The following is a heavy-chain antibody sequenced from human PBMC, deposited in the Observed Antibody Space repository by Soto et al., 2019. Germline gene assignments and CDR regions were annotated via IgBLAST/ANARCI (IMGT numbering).Heavy chain of an antibody. Sequence: ASVKVSCKASCYTFTSYGISWVRQAPGQGLEWMGWISAYNGNTNYAQKLQGRVTMTTDTSTSTAYMELRSLRSDDTAVCYCARDPGVVTAIYYYYGMDVWGQGTTVTVSS. V-gene: IGHV1-18*01. CDR2: ISAYNGNT. CDR1: CYTFTSYG. J-gene: IGHJ6*02. CDR3: ARDPGVVTAIYYYYGMDV. D-gene: IGHD2-21*02.